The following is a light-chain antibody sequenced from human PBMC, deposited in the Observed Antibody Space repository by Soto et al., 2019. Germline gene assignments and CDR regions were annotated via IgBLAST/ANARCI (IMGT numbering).Light chain of an antibody. J-gene: IGKJ1*01. CDR3: QQFGRSPPSWT. V-gene: IGKV3-20*01. Sequence: ETVLTQSPGTLSLSQGERATLSCRASQSVSSNYLAWSQQKPGQAPRLLIYGASTRATGTPDRFSGSGSGTDFPLTISRLEPDDFAVYYCQQFGRSPPSWTCGQGTKVEIK. CDR2: GAS. CDR1: QSVSSNY.